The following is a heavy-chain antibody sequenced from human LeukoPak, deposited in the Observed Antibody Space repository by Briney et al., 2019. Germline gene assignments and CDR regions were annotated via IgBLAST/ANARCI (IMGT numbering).Heavy chain of an antibody. D-gene: IGHD6-13*01. CDR2: IYYSGST. CDR3: ASLPVGAAAGSRPFDY. V-gene: IGHV4-59*08. Sequence: SETLSLTCTVSGGSISSCYWSWIRQPPGKGLEWIGYIYYSGSTNYNPSLKSRVTISVDTSKNQFSLKLSSVTAADTAVYYCASLPVGAAAGSRPFDYWGQGTLVTVSS. CDR1: GGSISSCY. J-gene: IGHJ4*02.